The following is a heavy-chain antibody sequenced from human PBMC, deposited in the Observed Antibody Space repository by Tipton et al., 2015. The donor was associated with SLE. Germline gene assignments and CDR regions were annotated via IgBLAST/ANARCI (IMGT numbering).Heavy chain of an antibody. CDR2: LYAGGST. Sequence: TLSLTCSVSGVSISTSRYYWGWIRQSPGQGLGWVGSLYAGGSTYFHPSLKSRASISADASKNHFSLKLNSVTAADTAVYYCARSTDRSSFDTRAYWGQGTLVTVSS. D-gene: IGHD6-6*01. V-gene: IGHV4-39*02. J-gene: IGHJ4*02. CDR1: GVSISTSRYY. CDR3: ARSTDRSSFDTRAY.